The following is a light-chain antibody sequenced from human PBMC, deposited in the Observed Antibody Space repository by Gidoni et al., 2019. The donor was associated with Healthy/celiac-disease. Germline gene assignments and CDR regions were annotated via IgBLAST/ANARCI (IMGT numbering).Light chain of an antibody. J-gene: IGKJ2*03. CDR3: QQYNNWPPYR. CDR2: GAS. V-gene: IGKV3-15*01. Sequence: IVMTQSPATLSVTPGERATLSCRASQSVSTNLAWYQQKPGQAPRLLIYGASTRATGIPARFSGSGSGTEFTLTISSLQSEDFAVYYCQQYNNWPPYRFGQGTKLEIK. CDR1: QSVSTN.